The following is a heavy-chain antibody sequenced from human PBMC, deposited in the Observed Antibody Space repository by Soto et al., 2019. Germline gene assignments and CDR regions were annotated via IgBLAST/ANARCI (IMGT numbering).Heavy chain of an antibody. Sequence: ASVKVSCKASGYTFTTYGISWVRQAPGQGLEWMVWISTYNGDTRYAQKFQARVTVTTDTSTTTAYMELRSLTSDDTAVYYCARDVGYCSSSTCFIDYWGQGTLVTVYS. CDR2: ISTYNGDT. J-gene: IGHJ4*02. V-gene: IGHV1-18*04. CDR1: GYTFTTYG. CDR3: ARDVGYCSSSTCFIDY. D-gene: IGHD2-2*01.